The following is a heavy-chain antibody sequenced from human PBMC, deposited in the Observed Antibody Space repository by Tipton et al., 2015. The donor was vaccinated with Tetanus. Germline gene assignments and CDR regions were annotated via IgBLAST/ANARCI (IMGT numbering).Heavy chain of an antibody. CDR1: GGSFSSFY. D-gene: IGHD2-21*01. CDR2: INHRGGT. J-gene: IGHJ5*02. CDR3: AILPKLLLAPGGAP. Sequence: TLSLTCAVSGGSFSSFYWSWIRQPPGKGLEWIGEINHRGGTSYNPSLKSRATISVDTSKNQFSLTISSVTAADTALYYCAILPKLLLAPGGAPWGQGILVTVPS. V-gene: IGHV4-34*01.